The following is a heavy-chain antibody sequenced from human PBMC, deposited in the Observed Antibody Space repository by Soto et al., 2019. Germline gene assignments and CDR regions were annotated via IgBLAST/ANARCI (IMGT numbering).Heavy chain of an antibody. V-gene: IGHV4-39*01. CDR1: DGSISRSTLY. CDR3: ARHLYSGESSGYYGY. D-gene: IGHD3-22*01. Sequence: SETLSLTCTVSDGSISRSTLYWGWIRQPPGKGLEWIGGVHYTGSTYYNPSLKSRVTMSVDSSKNHLSLKVSSVTAADTAVYYCARHLYSGESSGYYGYWGQGALVTVSS. CDR2: VHYTGST. J-gene: IGHJ4*02.